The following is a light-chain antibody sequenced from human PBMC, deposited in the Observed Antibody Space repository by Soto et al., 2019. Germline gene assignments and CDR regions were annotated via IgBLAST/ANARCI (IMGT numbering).Light chain of an antibody. V-gene: IGKV3-15*01. CDR3: QQYNNWPPRGT. J-gene: IGKJ1*01. CDR2: GAS. CDR1: QGVSTN. Sequence: EIVLTQSPATLSVSPGERATLSCRASQGVSTNLAWYQQKPGQGPRLLMYGASTRATGIPARFSGSGSGTEFTLNIRSLQPEDFALYYCQQYNNWPPRGTFGQGTKVEFK.